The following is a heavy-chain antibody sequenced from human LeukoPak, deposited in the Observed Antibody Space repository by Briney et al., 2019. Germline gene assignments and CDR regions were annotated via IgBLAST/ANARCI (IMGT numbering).Heavy chain of an antibody. CDR2: INTDGSNT. CDR1: GFTFSSYS. V-gene: IGHV3-74*01. CDR3: ARGAGTIFGVIIPSNYMDV. J-gene: IGHJ6*03. Sequence: GGSLRLSCAASGFTFSSYSMNWVRQAPGKGLVWVSRINTDGSNTNYADSVKGQFTISRDNAKNTLYLQMNSLRAEDTAVYYCARGAGTIFGVIIPSNYMDVWGKGTTVTVSS. D-gene: IGHD3-3*01.